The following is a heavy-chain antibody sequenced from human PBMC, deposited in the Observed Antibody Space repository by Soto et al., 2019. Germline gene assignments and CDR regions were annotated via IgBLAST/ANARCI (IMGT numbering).Heavy chain of an antibody. Sequence: GGSLRLSCAASGFTFSSYDMHWVRQATGKGLEWVSAIGTAGDTYYPGSVKGRFTISRENAKNSLYLQMNSLRAGDTAVYYCARLGGNGAFDIWGQGTMVTVSS. V-gene: IGHV3-13*01. CDR2: IGTAGDT. J-gene: IGHJ3*02. CDR1: GFTFSSYD. CDR3: ARLGGNGAFDI.